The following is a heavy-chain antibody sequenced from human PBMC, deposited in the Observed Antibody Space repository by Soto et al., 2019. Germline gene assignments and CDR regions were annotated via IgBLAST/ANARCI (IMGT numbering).Heavy chain of an antibody. Sequence: QVQLVESGGGLVKPGGSLRLSCAASGFTFSDYYMRWIRQAPGKGLEWVSYISSSGSTIYYADSVKGRFTISRDNAKNSRYLKMNSVSAEDGAVYYCARFPRPHLTIFGVVIKPGRSRFDYWGQGTLVTVAS. J-gene: IGHJ4*02. D-gene: IGHD3-3*01. CDR2: ISSSGSTI. CDR1: GFTFSDYY. V-gene: IGHV3-11*01. CDR3: ARFPRPHLTIFGVVIKPGRSRFDY.